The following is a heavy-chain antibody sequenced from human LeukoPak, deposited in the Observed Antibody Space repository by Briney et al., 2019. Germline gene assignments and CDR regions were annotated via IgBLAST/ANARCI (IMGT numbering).Heavy chain of an antibody. D-gene: IGHD1-26*01. Sequence: GGSLRLSCAASGFMFSSYGMHWVRQAPGKGLEWVAFIRYDGSNKYYADSVKGRFTISRDNPKNTLYLQMNTLRAEDTAVYYCAKGLLGATLLFDYWGQGTLVTVSS. V-gene: IGHV3-30*02. CDR1: GFMFSSYG. J-gene: IGHJ4*02. CDR2: IRYDGSNK. CDR3: AKGLLGATLLFDY.